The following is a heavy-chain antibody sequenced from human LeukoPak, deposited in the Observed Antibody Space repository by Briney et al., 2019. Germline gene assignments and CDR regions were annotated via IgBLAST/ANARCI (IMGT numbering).Heavy chain of an antibody. J-gene: IGHJ4*02. CDR1: GFTFDDYY. D-gene: IGHD3-10*01. V-gene: IGHV3-11*04. CDR3: ARDPSYYGSGSYSPPELEY. CDR2: ISSSGSTI. Sequence: GGSLRLSCAASGFTFDDYYMSWIRQAPGKGLEWVSYISSSGSTIYYADSVKGRFTISRDNAKNSLYLQMNSLRAEDTAVYYCARDPSYYGSGSYSPPELEYWGQRTLVTVSS.